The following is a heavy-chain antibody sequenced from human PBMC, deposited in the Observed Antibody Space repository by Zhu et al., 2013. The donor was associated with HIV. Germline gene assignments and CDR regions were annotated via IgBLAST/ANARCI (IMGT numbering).Heavy chain of an antibody. Sequence: QVQLVQSGAEVKKLGASLKVSCKASGYTFTGYHIHWLRQAPGQALEFEWMGLINPDNSATKYSQNFRGRMTMTRDTSIGTAYMELSSLTSDDTAIYYCAREMTYYDILTGPSPRPYYYGLDVWGQGTTVTVSS. V-gene: IGHV1-2*02. D-gene: IGHD3-9*01. J-gene: IGHJ6*02. CDR3: AREMTYYDILTGPSPRPYYYGLDV. CDR2: INPDNSAT. CDR1: GYTFTGYH.